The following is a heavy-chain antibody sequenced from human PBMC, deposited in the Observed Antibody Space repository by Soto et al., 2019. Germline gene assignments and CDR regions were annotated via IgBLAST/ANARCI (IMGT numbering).Heavy chain of an antibody. CDR2: ISGSGGST. CDR1: GFTFSSYA. V-gene: IGHV3-23*01. J-gene: IGHJ4*02. Sequence: PGGSLRLSCAASGFTFSSYAMSWVRQAPGKGLEWVSAISGSGGSTYYADPVKGRFTISRDNSKNTLYLQMNSLRAEDTAVYYCAKGGRYSYGYSDWGQGTLVTVSS. CDR3: AKGGRYSYGYSD. D-gene: IGHD5-18*01.